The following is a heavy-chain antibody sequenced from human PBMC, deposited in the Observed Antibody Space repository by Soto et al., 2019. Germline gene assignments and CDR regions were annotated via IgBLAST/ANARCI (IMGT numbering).Heavy chain of an antibody. CDR2: ISHDGSKK. CDR1: GFTFTTFG. Sequence: GGSLRLSCVASGFTFTTFGMIWVRQAPGKGLEWVAVISHDGSKKYYAGSVKGRFTISRDKSEHTVFLQMTGLRADDTAVYYCARENSVTHFDYWGEGTLVTVSS. J-gene: IGHJ4*02. D-gene: IGHD2-21*02. CDR3: ARENSVTHFDY. V-gene: IGHV3-30*03.